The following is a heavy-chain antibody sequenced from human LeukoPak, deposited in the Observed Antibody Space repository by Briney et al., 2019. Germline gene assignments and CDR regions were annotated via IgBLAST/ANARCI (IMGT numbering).Heavy chain of an antibody. J-gene: IGHJ4*02. V-gene: IGHV4-30-4*01. CDR3: ARAPVGYCSDGTCKRYFDY. Sequence: SETLSLTCTVSGGSISSGDYYWSWIRQPPGKGLEWIGYIYYSGSTSYNPSLKRRVTISVDTSKNQFSLKLSSVTAADTAVYYCARAPVGYCSDGTCKRYFDYWGQGTLVTVSS. D-gene: IGHD2-15*01. CDR2: IYYSGST. CDR1: GGSISSGDYY.